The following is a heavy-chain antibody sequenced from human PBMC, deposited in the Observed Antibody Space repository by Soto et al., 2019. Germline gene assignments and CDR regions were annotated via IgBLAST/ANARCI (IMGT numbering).Heavy chain of an antibody. D-gene: IGHD3-9*01. CDR3: AKDPRDILAGY. CDR1: GFTFSSYA. CDR2: ISGSGGST. J-gene: IGHJ4*02. V-gene: IGHV3-23*01. Sequence: GGSLRLACAASGFTFSSYAMSWVRQAPGKGLEWVSAISGSGGSTYYADSVKGRFTISRDNSKNTLYLQMNSLRAEDTAVYYCAKDPRDILAGYWGQGTLVTVSS.